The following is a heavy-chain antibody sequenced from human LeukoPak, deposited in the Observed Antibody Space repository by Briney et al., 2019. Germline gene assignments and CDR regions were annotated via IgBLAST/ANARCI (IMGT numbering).Heavy chain of an antibody. CDR3: ARATLRFLEYPDY. J-gene: IGHJ4*02. CDR1: GFTFSDYY. Sequence: GGSLRLSCAASGFTFSDYYMSWIRQAPGKGLEWVSYISSSGSTIYYADSVKGRFTISRDNAKNSLYLQMNSLRAEDTAVYYCARATLRFLEYPDYWGQGTLVTVSS. V-gene: IGHV3-11*04. CDR2: ISSSGSTI. D-gene: IGHD3-3*01.